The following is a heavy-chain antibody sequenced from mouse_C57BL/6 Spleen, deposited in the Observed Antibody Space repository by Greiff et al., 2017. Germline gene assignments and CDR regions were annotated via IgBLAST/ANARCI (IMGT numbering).Heavy chain of an antibody. D-gene: IGHD1-1*01. J-gene: IGHJ2*01. CDR2: IDPENGDT. Sequence: VQLQQSGAELVRPGASVKLSCTASGFNIKDDYMHWVKQRPEQGLEWIGWIDPENGDTEYASKFQGKATITADTSSNTAYLQLSSLTSEDTAVYYCTTSPLTTVVATKGFDYWGQGTTLTVSS. CDR3: TTSPLTTVVATKGFDY. CDR1: GFNIKDDY. V-gene: IGHV14-4*01.